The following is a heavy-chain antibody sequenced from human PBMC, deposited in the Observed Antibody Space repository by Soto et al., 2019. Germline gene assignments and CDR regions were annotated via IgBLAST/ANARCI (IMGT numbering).Heavy chain of an antibody. D-gene: IGHD2-8*01. CDR3: ARDRGYCTNGVCYTSYYFDY. CDR1: GYTFTSYA. J-gene: IGHJ4*02. CDR2: INAGNGNT. V-gene: IGHV1-3*01. Sequence: GASVKVSCKASGYTFTSYAMHWVRQAPGQRLEWMGWINAGNGNTKYSQKFQGRVTITRDTSASTAYMELSSLRSEDTAVYYCARDRGYCTNGVCYTSYYFDYWGQGTLVTVSS.